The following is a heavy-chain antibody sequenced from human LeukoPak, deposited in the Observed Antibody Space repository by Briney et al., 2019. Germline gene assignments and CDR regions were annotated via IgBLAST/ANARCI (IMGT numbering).Heavy chain of an antibody. CDR2: IYYSETT. D-gene: IGHD3-22*01. Sequence: SETLSLTCTVSGGSISNYFWSWIRQPPGKGLECIGYIYYSETTNYNPSFKSRVTVSVDTSKNQFSLKLSSVTAADTAVYYCARPRGGYYDSSGYYRLGYFDYWGQGTLVTVSS. CDR3: ARPRGGYYDSSGYYRLGYFDY. J-gene: IGHJ4*02. V-gene: IGHV4-59*08. CDR1: GGSISNYF.